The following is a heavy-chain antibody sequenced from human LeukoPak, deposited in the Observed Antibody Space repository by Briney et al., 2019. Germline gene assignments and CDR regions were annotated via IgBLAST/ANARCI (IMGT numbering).Heavy chain of an antibody. V-gene: IGHV4-59*08. D-gene: IGHD2-15*01. CDR1: GGSISNYY. Sequence: PSETLSLTCTVSGGSISNYYWSWIRQSPGKGLAWIGYIYYTGNTNYNPSLESRVIISVDTSKNQFSLKLSSVTAADTAVYYCARHECGGSCYPEDYWGQGTLVTVSS. J-gene: IGHJ4*02. CDR2: IYYTGNT. CDR3: ARHECGGSCYPEDY.